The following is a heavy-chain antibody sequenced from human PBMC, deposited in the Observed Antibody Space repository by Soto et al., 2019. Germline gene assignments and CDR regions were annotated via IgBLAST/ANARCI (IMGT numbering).Heavy chain of an antibody. Sequence: ASVKVSCKASGYTFTGYYMHWVRQAPGQGLEWMGWINPNSGGTNYAQKFQGWVTMTRDTSISTAYMELSRLRSDDTAVYYCARDALTIFGVVISEGWFAPWGQGTLVTVSS. CDR3: ARDALTIFGVVISEGWFAP. CDR2: INPNSGGT. CDR1: GYTFTGYY. V-gene: IGHV1-2*04. J-gene: IGHJ5*02. D-gene: IGHD3-3*01.